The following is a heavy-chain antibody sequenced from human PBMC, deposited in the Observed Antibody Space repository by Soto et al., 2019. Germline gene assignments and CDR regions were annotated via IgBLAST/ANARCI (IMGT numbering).Heavy chain of an antibody. CDR2: VNGANGGT. CDR3: ARINSGTHRSDAFDM. V-gene: IGHV1-3*01. J-gene: IGHJ3*02. D-gene: IGHD1-26*01. CDR1: GYTLNADA. Sequence: QVQLVQSGAEVKPPGASVKVSCRTSGYTLNADALHWVRQAPGQGLEWLGWVNGANGGTKFSQKFQGRATITGATFATTAYTALSSRGCGVTAVHFCARINSGTHRSDAFDMWGQGTAVTVAS.